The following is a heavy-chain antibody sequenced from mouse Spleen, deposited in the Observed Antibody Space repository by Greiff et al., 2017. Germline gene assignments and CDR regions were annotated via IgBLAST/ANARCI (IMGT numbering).Heavy chain of an antibody. D-gene: IGHD2-14*01. CDR1: GFTFSSYT. CDR2: ISSGGGNT. CDR3: ARSPYRYDGFDY. Sequence: EVKLVESGGGLVKPGGSLKLSCAASGFTFSSYTMSWVRQTPEKRLEWVATISSGGGNTYYPDSVKGRFTISRDNAKNTLYLQMSSLRSEDTALYYCARSPYRYDGFDYWGQGTTLTVSS. V-gene: IGHV5-9*03. J-gene: IGHJ2*01.